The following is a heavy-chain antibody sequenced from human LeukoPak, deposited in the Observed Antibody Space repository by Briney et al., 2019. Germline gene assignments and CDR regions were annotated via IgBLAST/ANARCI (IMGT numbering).Heavy chain of an antibody. Sequence: PGGSLRLSCAASGFTFSSYSMNWVRQAPGKGLEWVSSISSSSSYIYYADSVKGRFTISRDNAKNSLYLQMNSLRAEDTALYYCAKDRYADTSLVPDYWGQGTLVTVSS. V-gene: IGHV3-21*04. J-gene: IGHJ4*02. CDR3: AKDRYADTSLVPDY. CDR1: GFTFSSYS. D-gene: IGHD5-18*01. CDR2: ISSSSSYI.